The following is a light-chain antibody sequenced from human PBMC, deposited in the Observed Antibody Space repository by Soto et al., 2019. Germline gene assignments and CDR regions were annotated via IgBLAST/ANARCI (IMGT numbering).Light chain of an antibody. V-gene: IGLV2-14*01. Sequence: QSALTHPASVSWSPGHSITISCTGTSSDVGSYNYVSWYQQHPGKAPKLMIYEVSDRPSGISSRFSGSKSGNTASLTISGLQNEDEADYYCSSYTSRSNLFGTGNKVTV. CDR2: EVS. CDR1: SSDVGSYNY. CDR3: SSYTSRSNL. J-gene: IGLJ1*01.